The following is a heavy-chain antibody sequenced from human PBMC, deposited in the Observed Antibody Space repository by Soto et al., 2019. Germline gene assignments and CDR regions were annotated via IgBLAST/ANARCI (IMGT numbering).Heavy chain of an antibody. Sequence: GGYLRLSYAASGFIFSDHYMEWVRQAPGKGLEWVGRIRNKLNGFTTEYAASVRGRFTISRDDSKNLVYLQMNSLKIEYTAVYYCTRWRISMDYFEYWGLGT. V-gene: IGHV3-72*01. CDR1: GFIFSDHY. CDR3: TRWRISMDYFEY. J-gene: IGHJ4*01. D-gene: IGHD2-8*01. CDR2: IRNKLNGFTT.